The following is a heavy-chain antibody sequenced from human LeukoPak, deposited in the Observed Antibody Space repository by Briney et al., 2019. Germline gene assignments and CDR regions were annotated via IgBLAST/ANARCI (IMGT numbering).Heavy chain of an antibody. Sequence: PGGSLRLSCAASGFTFSSYAMSCVRQAPGKGLEWVSAISGSGGSTYYADSVKGRFTISRDNSKNTLYLQMNSLRAEDTAVYYCAKSTNRGIAARPSGYWGQGTLVTVSS. CDR3: AKSTNRGIAARPSGY. D-gene: IGHD6-6*01. J-gene: IGHJ4*02. V-gene: IGHV3-23*01. CDR2: ISGSGGST. CDR1: GFTFSSYA.